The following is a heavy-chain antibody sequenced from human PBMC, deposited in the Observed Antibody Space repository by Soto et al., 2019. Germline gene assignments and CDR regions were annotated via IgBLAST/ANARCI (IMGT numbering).Heavy chain of an antibody. D-gene: IGHD3-3*01. CDR2: ISSSSSYI. J-gene: IGHJ6*02. V-gene: IGHV3-21*01. Sequence: GGSLRLSCAASGFTFSSYSMNWVRQAPGKGLEWVSSISSSSSYIYYADSVKGRFTISRDNAKNSLYLQMNSLRAEDTAVYYCASQYYDFWSGYYGPGGDYYYGMDVWGQGTTVTVSS. CDR3: ASQYYDFWSGYYGPGGDYYYGMDV. CDR1: GFTFSSYS.